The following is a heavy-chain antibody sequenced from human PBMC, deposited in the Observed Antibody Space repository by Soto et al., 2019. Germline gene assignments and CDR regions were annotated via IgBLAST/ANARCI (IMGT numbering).Heavy chain of an antibody. J-gene: IGHJ1*01. Sequence: QVQLVQSGAEVKKPGASVKVSCKASGYNFTNYGINWLRQAAGQRLEWMGWISAYNGNTEYAQNLQGRVTMTTDTSTTTAYMELRSLRSDDTAVFYCTRAAREFSGSCSFHWGQGTLVTVSS. V-gene: IGHV1-18*01. CDR1: GYNFTNYG. CDR2: ISAYNGNT. D-gene: IGHD1-26*01. CDR3: TRAAREFSGSCSFH.